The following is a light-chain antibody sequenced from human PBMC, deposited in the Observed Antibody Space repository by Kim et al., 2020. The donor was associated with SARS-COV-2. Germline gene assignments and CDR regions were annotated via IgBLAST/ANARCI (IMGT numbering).Light chain of an antibody. CDR1: NLGDKY. CDR2: QDS. V-gene: IGLV3-1*01. J-gene: IGLJ1*01. CDR3: QAWDSGTKV. Sequence: SYELTQPPSMSVSPGQTARITCSGDNLGDKYACWYQQKPGQSPVLVIYQDSKRPSGIPERFSGSNSGNTATLTISGTQAVDEADYYCQAWDSGTKVFGTGTKVTVL.